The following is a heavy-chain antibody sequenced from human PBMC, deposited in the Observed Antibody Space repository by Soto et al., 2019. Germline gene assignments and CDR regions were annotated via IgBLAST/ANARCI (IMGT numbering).Heavy chain of an antibody. CDR1: GFTFSSYA. J-gene: IGHJ4*02. CDR3: AKDLEGFVGRSFDY. D-gene: IGHD3-16*01. Sequence: EVQLLESGGGLVQPGGSLRLSCAASGFTFSSYAISWVRQAPGKGLEWVSAISGSGGSTYYADSVKGRFTISRDNSKNTLYLQMKSLRAEDTAVYYCAKDLEGFVGRSFDYWGQGTLVTVSS. CDR2: ISGSGGST. V-gene: IGHV3-23*01.